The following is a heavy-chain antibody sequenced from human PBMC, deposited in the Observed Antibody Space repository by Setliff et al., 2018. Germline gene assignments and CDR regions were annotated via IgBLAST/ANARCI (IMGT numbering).Heavy chain of an antibody. CDR1: GGSLSSYY. Sequence: PSETLSLTCTVSGGSLSSYYWSWIRQPPGKGLGWIGHIYYSGTTNYNASLKNRVSISVDTSKNHFSLKLNSVTAADTAVYYCARVGSSSWYGGGFDIWGQGTMVTVSS. CDR3: ARVGSSSWYGGGFDI. CDR2: IYYSGTT. D-gene: IGHD6-13*01. V-gene: IGHV4-59*01. J-gene: IGHJ3*02.